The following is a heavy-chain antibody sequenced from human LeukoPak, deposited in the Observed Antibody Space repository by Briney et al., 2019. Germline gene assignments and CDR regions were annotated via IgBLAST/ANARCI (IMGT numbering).Heavy chain of an antibody. J-gene: IGHJ3*02. V-gene: IGHV3-13*01. CDR3: ARGMNIELESTPNDAFDI. CDR1: GFTFSSYG. D-gene: IGHD1-1*01. Sequence: GGSLRLSCAASGFTFSSYGMHWVRQATGKGLEWVSAIGTAGDTYYPGSVKGRFTISRENAKNSLYLQMNSLRAGDTAVYYCARGMNIELESTPNDAFDIWGQGTMVTVSS. CDR2: IGTAGDT.